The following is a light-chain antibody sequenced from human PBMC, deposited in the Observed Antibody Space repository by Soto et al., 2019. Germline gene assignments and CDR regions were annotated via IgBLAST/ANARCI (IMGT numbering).Light chain of an antibody. CDR1: QSISTY. Sequence: DIQMTQSPSSLSASVGDRVTITCRASQSISTYLNWYQQKPGKAPQLLIYAASSLQSGVPSTFSGSGSGTDFTLTISSLQHEDFATYYCQQSYSHPLTFGPGTKVDI. CDR3: QQSYSHPLT. CDR2: AAS. V-gene: IGKV1-39*01. J-gene: IGKJ3*01.